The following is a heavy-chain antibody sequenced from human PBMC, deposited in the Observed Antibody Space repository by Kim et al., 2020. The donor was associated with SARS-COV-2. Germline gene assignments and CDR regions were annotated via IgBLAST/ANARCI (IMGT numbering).Heavy chain of an antibody. V-gene: IGHV3-13*05. D-gene: IGHD3-22*01. CDR1: GFTFSSYD. CDR3: ARGRWGYDSSVGEYAFDI. J-gene: IGHJ3*02. Sequence: GGSLRLSCAASGFTFSSYDMHWVRQATGKGLEWVSAIGTAGDPYYPGSVKGRFTISRENAKNSLYLQMNSLRAGDTAVYYCARGRWGYDSSVGEYAFDIWGQGTMVTVSS. CDR2: IGTAGDP.